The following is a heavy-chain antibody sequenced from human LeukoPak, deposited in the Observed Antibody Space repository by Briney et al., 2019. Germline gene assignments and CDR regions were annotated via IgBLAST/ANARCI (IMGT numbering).Heavy chain of an antibody. CDR2: ILYDGSSK. V-gene: IGHV3-30*02. Sequence: GGSLRLSCAASGFSFSNYGMHWVRQAPGKGLDWVTFILYDGSSKSYADSVKGRFTISRDNSKNTLYLQMNSLRAEDTAVYYCARGQKYYYDSSGYSLDDWGQGTLVTVSS. CDR3: ARGQKYYYDSSGYSLDD. D-gene: IGHD3-22*01. CDR1: GFSFSNYG. J-gene: IGHJ4*02.